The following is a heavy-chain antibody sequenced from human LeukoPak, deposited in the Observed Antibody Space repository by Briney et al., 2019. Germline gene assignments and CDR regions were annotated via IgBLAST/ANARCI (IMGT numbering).Heavy chain of an antibody. J-gene: IGHJ3*02. D-gene: IGHD1-1*01. CDR2: IIPIFGTA. V-gene: IGHV1-69*05. Sequence: ASVKVSCKASGGTFSSYAISWVRQAPGQGLEWMGGIIPIFGTANYAQKFQGRVTITTDESTSTAYMELSSLRSEDTAVYYCARDTSRYNMGYEDAFDIWGQGTMVTVSS. CDR3: ARDTSRYNMGYEDAFDI. CDR1: GGTFSSYA.